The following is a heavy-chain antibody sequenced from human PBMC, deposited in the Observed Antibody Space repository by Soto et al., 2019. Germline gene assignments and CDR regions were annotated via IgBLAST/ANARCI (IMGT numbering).Heavy chain of an antibody. CDR1: GGSVSSGSYY. CDR2: IYYSGST. CDR3: KRSLECLLDRGTRVFDP. Sequence: PSETLSVTCTVSGGSVSSGSYYWSWIRQPPGKGLEWIGYIYYSGSTNYNPSLKSRVTISVDTSKNQFSLKLSSVTAADTAVYYRKRSLECLLDRGTRVFDPWGQGTLVSVSS. J-gene: IGHJ5*02. V-gene: IGHV4-61*01. D-gene: IGHD3-3*01.